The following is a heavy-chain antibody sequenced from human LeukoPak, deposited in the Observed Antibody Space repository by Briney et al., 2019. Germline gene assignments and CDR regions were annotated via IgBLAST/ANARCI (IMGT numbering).Heavy chain of an antibody. Sequence: PSETLSLTCTVSGGSISGYYWSWIRQPPGKGLEWIGEINHSGSTNYNPSLKSRVTISVDTSKNQFSLKLSSVTAADTAVYYCARGGYCSSTSCYKPFDYWGQGTLVTVSS. V-gene: IGHV4-34*01. D-gene: IGHD2-2*01. J-gene: IGHJ4*02. CDR1: GGSISGYY. CDR3: ARGGYCSSTSCYKPFDY. CDR2: INHSGST.